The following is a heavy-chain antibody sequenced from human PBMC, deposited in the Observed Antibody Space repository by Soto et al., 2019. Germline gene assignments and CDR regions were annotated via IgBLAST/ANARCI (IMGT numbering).Heavy chain of an antibody. CDR2: INGSSNYK. V-gene: IGHV3-21*01. CDR3: AREAGIVGRPTASDY. J-gene: IGHJ4*02. Sequence: GGSLRLSCASSGFPFSTYAMHLVRQAPGKGLECGYSINGSSNYKYYTDSVKGRLTISRDNAKTSLYLQMNRLRAEDTAVYYWAREAGIVGRPTASDYGGLGTLVTVSS. D-gene: IGHD1-26*01. CDR1: GFPFSTYA.